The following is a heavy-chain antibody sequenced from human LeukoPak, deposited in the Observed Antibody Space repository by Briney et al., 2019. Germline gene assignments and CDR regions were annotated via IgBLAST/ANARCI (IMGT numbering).Heavy chain of an antibody. V-gene: IGHV4-59*12. CDR1: GGSISSYY. CDR2: IYYSGST. J-gene: IGHJ6*03. Sequence: SETLSLTCTVSGGSISSYYWSWIRQPPGKGLEWIGYIYYSGSTNYNPSLKSRVTISVDTSKNQFSLRLSSVTAADTALYYCARTGRNFYFYYYMDVWGKGTTVTVSS. D-gene: IGHD1-7*01. CDR3: ARTGRNFYFYYYMDV.